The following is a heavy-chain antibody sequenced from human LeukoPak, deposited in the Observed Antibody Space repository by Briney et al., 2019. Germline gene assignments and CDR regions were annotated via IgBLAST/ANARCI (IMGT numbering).Heavy chain of an antibody. CDR1: GFTVSSKY. D-gene: IGHD3-22*01. J-gene: IGHJ4*02. CDR2: IYSSGGT. V-gene: IGHV3-66*03. CDR3: ARDLGYYYDATGDF. Sequence: PGGSLRLSCAASGFTVSSKYMNWVRRAPGKGLEWVSIIYSSGGTYYADSVKGRFTIFRDNSRNTLYLQMNSLRPEDTAVYYCARDLGYYYDATGDFWGQGTLVTVSS.